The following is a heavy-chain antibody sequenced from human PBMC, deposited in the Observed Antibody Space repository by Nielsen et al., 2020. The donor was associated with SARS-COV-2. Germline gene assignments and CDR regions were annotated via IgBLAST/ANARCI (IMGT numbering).Heavy chain of an antibody. CDR2: ISSSGSTI. D-gene: IGHD3-22*01. Sequence: GGSLRLSCAASGFTFSSYEMNWVRQAPGKGLEWVSCISSSGSTIYYADSVKGRFTISRDNAKNSLYLQMNSLGAEDTAVYYCARVGDSSGAFDYWGQGTLVTVSS. V-gene: IGHV3-48*03. CDR3: ARVGDSSGAFDY. CDR1: GFTFSSYE. J-gene: IGHJ4*02.